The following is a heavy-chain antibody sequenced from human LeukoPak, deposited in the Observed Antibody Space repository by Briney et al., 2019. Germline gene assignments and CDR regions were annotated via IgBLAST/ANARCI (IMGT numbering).Heavy chain of an antibody. CDR3: ASETRYCSSTSCYDY. J-gene: IGHJ4*02. D-gene: IGHD2-2*01. CDR1: GFTFSSFW. CDR2: INPDGTTT. V-gene: IGHV3-74*01. Sequence: GGSLRLSCAASGFTFSSFWTHWVRQAPGKGLVWVSLINPDGTTTNYADSVKGRFTTSRDNSKNTLYLQMNSLRAEDTAVYYCASETRYCSSTSCYDYWGQGTLVTFSS.